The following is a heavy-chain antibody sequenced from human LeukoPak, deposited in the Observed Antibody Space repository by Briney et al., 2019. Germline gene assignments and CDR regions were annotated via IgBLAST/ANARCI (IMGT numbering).Heavy chain of an antibody. J-gene: IGHJ4*02. V-gene: IGHV4-4*07. CDR3: ARLSADSSSSRGFDY. Sequence: SETLSLTCTVSGASISSYYWTWVRQPAGKGLEWIGRIYTSGSTNYNPSLKSRVAMSVDTSKNQFSLKLSSVTAADTAVYYCARLSADSSSSRGFDYWGQGTLVTVSS. CDR2: IYTSGST. CDR1: GASISSYY. D-gene: IGHD2-2*01.